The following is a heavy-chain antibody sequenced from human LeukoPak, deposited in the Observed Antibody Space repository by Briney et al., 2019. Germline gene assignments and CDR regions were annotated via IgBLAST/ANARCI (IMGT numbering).Heavy chain of an antibody. CDR3: VRHDGRSGGTMGALDS. J-gene: IGHJ4*02. Sequence: SEILSLTCTVSGGSISSGSHHWGWFRQSPGKGLEWIGSIYYSRTTYYNPSLNSRVTISVVTSKNQFSLQLNSVTAADTAVYYCVRHDGRSGGTMGALDSWGQGSLVTVSS. CDR1: GGSISSGSHH. CDR2: IYYSRTT. D-gene: IGHD4-23*01. V-gene: IGHV4-39*01.